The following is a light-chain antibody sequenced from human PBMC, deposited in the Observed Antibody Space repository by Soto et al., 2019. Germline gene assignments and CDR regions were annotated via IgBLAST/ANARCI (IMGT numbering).Light chain of an antibody. CDR2: YDS. CDR3: QVWYSSTDLYV. Sequence: APGPTARLTRGGNNVGSESVHWYQQRPRQAPVLVGYYDSGRPSGIPERFSGSNAANTATLTISRVEAGDEADYYCQVWYSSTDLYVFGSGTKVTVL. CDR1: NVGSES. V-gene: IGLV3-21*02. J-gene: IGLJ1*01.